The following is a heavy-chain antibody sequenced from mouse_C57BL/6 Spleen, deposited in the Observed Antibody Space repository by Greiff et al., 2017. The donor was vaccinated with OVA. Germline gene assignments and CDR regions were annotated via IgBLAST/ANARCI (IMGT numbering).Heavy chain of an antibody. CDR3: ARHNGSFYAMDY. CDR1: GFSLTSYG. D-gene: IGHD1-1*01. CDR2: IWSDGST. J-gene: IGHJ4*01. Sequence: QVQLQQSGPGLVAPSQSLSITCTVSGFSLTSYGVHWVRQPPGKGLEWLVVIWSDGSTTYNSARKSRLSISKDNSKSQVFLKMNSLQTDDTAMYYCARHNGSFYAMDYWGPGTSVTVSS. V-gene: IGHV2-6-1*01.